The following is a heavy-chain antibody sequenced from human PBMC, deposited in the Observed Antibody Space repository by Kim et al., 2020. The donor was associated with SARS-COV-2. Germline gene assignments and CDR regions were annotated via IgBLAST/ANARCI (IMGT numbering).Heavy chain of an antibody. V-gene: IGHV1-2*02. D-gene: IGHD3-22*01. CDR2: INPNTGGA. CDR3: ARDLGGFDSSGYFCH. Sequence: ASVKVSCKASGYTFSDYSIHWVRQAPGQGLEWMGWINPNTGGAKYAKKFQGGVTITRDTSLSTAYMELTNLKFDDTAAYYCARDLGGFDSSGYFCHWGQGALVTVSS. J-gene: IGHJ4*01. CDR1: GYTFSDYS.